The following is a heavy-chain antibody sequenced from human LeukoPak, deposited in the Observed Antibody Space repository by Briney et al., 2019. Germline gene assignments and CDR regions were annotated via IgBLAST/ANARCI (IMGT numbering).Heavy chain of an antibody. V-gene: IGHV3-15*07. CDR3: ATDFDST. J-gene: IGHJ5*02. CDR2: IRSNSDGGTI. D-gene: IGHD3-22*01. CDR1: GFTFSSYA. Sequence: GGSLRLSCAASGFTFSSYAMNWVRQAPGKGLEWVGRIRSNSDGGTIDYAAPVKGGFTLSRDDSKTTLYLQMNSLQTEDTAVYYCATDFDSTWGQGTLVTVSS.